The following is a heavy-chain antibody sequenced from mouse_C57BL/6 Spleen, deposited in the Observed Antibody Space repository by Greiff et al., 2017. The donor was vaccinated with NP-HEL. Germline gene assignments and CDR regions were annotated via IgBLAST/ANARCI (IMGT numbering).Heavy chain of an antibody. CDR3: SPLYGSSEFAY. Sequence: VQLQQSGPELVKPGASVKISCKASGYTFTDYYMNWVKQSHGKSLEWIGDINPNNGGTSYNQKFKGKATLTVDKSSSTAYMELRSLTSEDSAVYYCSPLYGSSEFAYWGQGTLVTVSA. V-gene: IGHV1-26*01. D-gene: IGHD1-1*01. J-gene: IGHJ3*01. CDR1: GYTFTDYY. CDR2: INPNNGGT.